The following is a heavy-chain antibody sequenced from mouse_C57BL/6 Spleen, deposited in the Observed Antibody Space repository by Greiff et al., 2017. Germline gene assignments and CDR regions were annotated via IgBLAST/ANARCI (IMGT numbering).Heavy chain of an antibody. D-gene: IGHD1-1*01. Sequence: QVQLQQSGAELVRPGASVTLSCKASGYTFTDYEMHWVKQTPVHGLEWIGAIDPETGGTAYNQKFKGKAILTADKSSSTAYMELRSLTSEDSAVYYCTRSPHYYYGSSGFDYWGQGTTLTVSS. CDR1: GYTFTDYE. CDR2: IDPETGGT. J-gene: IGHJ2*01. CDR3: TRSPHYYYGSSGFDY. V-gene: IGHV1-15*01.